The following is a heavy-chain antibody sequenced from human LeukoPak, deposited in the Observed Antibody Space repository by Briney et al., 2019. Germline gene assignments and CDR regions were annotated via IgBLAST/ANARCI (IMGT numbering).Heavy chain of an antibody. D-gene: IGHD3-10*01. CDR1: GDSINSYTYSSINSTTYY. CDR3: ARQIARGYGINFYYMDV. Sequence: LSETLSLTCTLSGDSINSYTYSSINSTTYYWGWIRQAPGKGLEWIGNIYYGGNTYYNPSLKNRLTISVDTSKNQFSLRLSPVSATDTAVYYCARQIARGYGINFYYMDVWGKGTTVTVSS. J-gene: IGHJ6*03. V-gene: IGHV4-39*01. CDR2: IYYGGNT.